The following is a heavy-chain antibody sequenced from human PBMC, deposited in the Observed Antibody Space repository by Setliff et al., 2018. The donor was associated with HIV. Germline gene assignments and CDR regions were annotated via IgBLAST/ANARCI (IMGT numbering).Heavy chain of an antibody. J-gene: IGHJ4*02. Sequence: SETLSLTCTVSGGSISSYYWSWIRQPPGKGLAWIGYIYTSGSTNYNPSLKSRVTISVDTSKNQFSLKLRLVTAADTAGYYCARSGSSWYDYWGQGTLVTVSS. CDR2: IYTSGST. CDR1: GGSISSYY. CDR3: ARSGSSWYDY. V-gene: IGHV4-4*08. D-gene: IGHD6-13*01.